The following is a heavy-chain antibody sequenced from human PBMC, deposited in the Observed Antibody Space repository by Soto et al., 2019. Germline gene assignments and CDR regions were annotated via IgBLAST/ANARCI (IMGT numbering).Heavy chain of an antibody. CDR3: AMTVGANSWNFDY. D-gene: IGHD1-26*01. J-gene: IGHJ4*02. Sequence: QVQLVESGGGVVQPGRSLRLSCAASGFNMHWVRQAPGKGLEWVAVISYDGSNEYYADSVKGRVSISRDNSKNTLYLQMNSLRAEDTAEYYCAMTVGANSWNFDYWGQGTLVTVSS. CDR2: ISYDGSNE. V-gene: IGHV3-30-3*01. CDR1: GFN.